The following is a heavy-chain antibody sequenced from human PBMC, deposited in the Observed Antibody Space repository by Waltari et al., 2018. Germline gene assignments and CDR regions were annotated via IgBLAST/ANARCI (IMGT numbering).Heavy chain of an antibody. D-gene: IGHD3-10*01. CDR1: GGTFSSYA. J-gene: IGHJ4*02. CDR3: ARDLLFGRYGSGNQNDY. Sequence: QVQLVQSGAEVKKPGSSVKVSCKASGGTFSSYAISWVRQAPGQGLEWMGGIIPIFGTANYAQKFQGRVTITADESTSTAYMELSSLRSEDTAVYYCARDLLFGRYGSGNQNDYWGQGTLVTVSS. V-gene: IGHV1-69*12. CDR2: IIPIFGTA.